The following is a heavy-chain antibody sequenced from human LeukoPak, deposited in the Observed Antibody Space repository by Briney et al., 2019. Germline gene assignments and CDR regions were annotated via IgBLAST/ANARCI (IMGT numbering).Heavy chain of an antibody. J-gene: IGHJ4*02. CDR3: ASRGYYDSSGPIQTWFDY. CDR1: GYSFTSYW. D-gene: IGHD3-22*01. CDR2: IYPGDSDT. V-gene: IGHV5-51*01. Sequence: SGESLKISCKGSGYSFTSYWIGWVRQMPGKGLEWMEIIYPGDSDTRYSPSFQGQVTISADKSISTAYLQWSSLKASDTAIYYCASRGYYDSSGPIQTWFDYWGQGTLVTVSS.